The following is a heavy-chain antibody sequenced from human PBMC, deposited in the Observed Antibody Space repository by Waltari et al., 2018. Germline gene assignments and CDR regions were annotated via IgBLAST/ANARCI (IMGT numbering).Heavy chain of an antibody. D-gene: IGHD2-15*01. CDR3: ARNVASGLDY. Sequence: QVQLVQSGAEVKKPGASVKISCKASGYSFTSYYLHWVRQAPGQGLEWMGMINPSGGSTSYAQKFQGRVTVTRDTSTNTGYMELSSLKSEDTAVYYCARNVASGLDYWGQGTLVTVSS. CDR1: GYSFTSYY. J-gene: IGHJ4*02. CDR2: INPSGGST. V-gene: IGHV1-46*01.